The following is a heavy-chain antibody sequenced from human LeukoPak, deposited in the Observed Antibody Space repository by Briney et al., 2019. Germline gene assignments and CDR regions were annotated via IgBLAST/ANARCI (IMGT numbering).Heavy chain of an antibody. J-gene: IGHJ6*02. CDR3: ARDDYYYGMDV. Sequence: SETLSLTCTVSVGSISSYHWSWIRQPPGKGLEWIGYIYYSGSTNYNPSLKSRVTISVDTSKNQFSLKLSSVTAADTAVYYCARDDYYYGMDVWGQGTTVTVSS. CDR2: IYYSGST. V-gene: IGHV4-59*01. CDR1: VGSISSYH.